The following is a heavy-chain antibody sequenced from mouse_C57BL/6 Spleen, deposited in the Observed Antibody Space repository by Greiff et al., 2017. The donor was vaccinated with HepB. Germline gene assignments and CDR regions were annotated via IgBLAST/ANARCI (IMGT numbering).Heavy chain of an antibody. CDR3: ARDWYGSSLDY. J-gene: IGHJ2*01. CDR1: GYSITSGYY. CDR2: ISYDGSN. Sequence: EVQLQESGPGLVKPSQSLSLTCSVTGYSITSGYYWNWIRQFPGNKLEWMGYISYDGSNNYNPSLKNRISITRDTSKNQFFLKLNSVTTEDTATYYCARDWYGSSLDYWGQGTTLTVSS. V-gene: IGHV3-6*01. D-gene: IGHD1-1*01.